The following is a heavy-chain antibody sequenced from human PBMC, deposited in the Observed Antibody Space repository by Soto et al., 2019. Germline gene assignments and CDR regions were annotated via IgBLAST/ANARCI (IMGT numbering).Heavy chain of an antibody. D-gene: IGHD1-1*01. J-gene: IGHJ4*02. CDR2: ISAYNGNT. V-gene: IGHV1-18*01. CDR3: ARRQEYTSTFVFDY. CDR1: GYTFTSYG. Sequence: ASVKVSCKASGYTFTSYGISWVRQAPGQGLEWMGWISAYNGNTNYAQKLQGRVTMTTDTSTSTAYMELRSLRSDDTAVYYCARRQEYTSTFVFDYWGLGTPVTVSS.